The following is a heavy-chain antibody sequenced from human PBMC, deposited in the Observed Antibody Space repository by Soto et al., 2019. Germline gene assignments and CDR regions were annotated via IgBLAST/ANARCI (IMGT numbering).Heavy chain of an antibody. CDR2: IIPIFGTA. J-gene: IGHJ6*02. CDR1: GGTFSSYA. CDR3: ARPVDTAIVFAHRYYYGIDV. D-gene: IGHD5-18*01. Sequence: QVQLVQSGAEVKKPGSSVKVSCKASGGTFSSYAISWVRQAPGQGLEWMGGIIPIFGTANYAQKFQGRDTITADESTSTAYMELSSLRSEDTAVYYCARPVDTAIVFAHRYYYGIDVWGQGTTVTVSS. V-gene: IGHV1-69*01.